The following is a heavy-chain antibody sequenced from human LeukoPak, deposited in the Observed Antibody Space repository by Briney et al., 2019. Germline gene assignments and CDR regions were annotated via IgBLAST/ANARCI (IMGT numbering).Heavy chain of an antibody. CDR3: AKDPWYIVVVPAAKGNWFDP. Sequence: GGSLRLSCAASGFTFSSYAMSWVRQAPGKGLEWVSAISGSGGSTYSADSVKGRFTISRDNSKNTLYLQMSSLRAEDTAVYYCAKDPWYIVVVPAAKGNWFDPWGQGTLVTVSS. D-gene: IGHD2-2*01. V-gene: IGHV3-23*01. CDR2: ISGSGGST. J-gene: IGHJ5*02. CDR1: GFTFSSYA.